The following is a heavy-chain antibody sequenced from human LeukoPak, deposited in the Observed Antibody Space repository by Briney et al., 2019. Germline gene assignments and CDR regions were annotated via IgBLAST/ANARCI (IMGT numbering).Heavy chain of an antibody. D-gene: IGHD2-21*01. Sequence: GSLRLSCAASGFTFSSYYMHWVRQVPGKGLVWVSRINSDGTATTYADSVKGRFTISRDNAKNTVYLQMNSLRAEDTAVYYCVRIPFWGQGTLVTVSS. CDR1: GFTFSSYY. J-gene: IGHJ4*02. CDR3: VRIPF. CDR2: INSDGTAT. V-gene: IGHV3-74*01.